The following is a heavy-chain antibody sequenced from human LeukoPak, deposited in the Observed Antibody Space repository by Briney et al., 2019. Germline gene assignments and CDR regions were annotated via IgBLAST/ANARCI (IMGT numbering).Heavy chain of an antibody. CDR2: ITSSSSYI. V-gene: IGHV3-21*06. Sequence: GGSLRLSCAASGFTFTSYNMNWVRQAPGKGLEWVSSITSSSSYIYYADSVKGRFTISRDNAKNSLYLQMDSLRVEETAEYYCARDPYSGNYGAYYYYDMDVWGKGTTVTVSS. CDR3: ARDPYSGNYGAYYYYDMDV. J-gene: IGHJ6*03. CDR1: GFTFTSYN. D-gene: IGHD1-26*01.